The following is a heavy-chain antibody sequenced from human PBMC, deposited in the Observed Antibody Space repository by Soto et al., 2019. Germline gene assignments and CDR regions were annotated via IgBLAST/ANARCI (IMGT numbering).Heavy chain of an antibody. CDR3: ARDREWDIYRENFGY. J-gene: IGHJ4*02. D-gene: IGHD1-26*01. Sequence: QVQLVESGGGVVQPGKSLRLSCAASGFTFSSYGMHWVRQAPGKGLEWVAVIWYDGRNTNYADSVKGRFTISRDNSKNTLYLQQNSLRGEDTAVYYCARDREWDIYRENFGYMCQGTVVTV. CDR2: IWYDGRNT. V-gene: IGHV3-33*01. CDR1: GFTFSSYG.